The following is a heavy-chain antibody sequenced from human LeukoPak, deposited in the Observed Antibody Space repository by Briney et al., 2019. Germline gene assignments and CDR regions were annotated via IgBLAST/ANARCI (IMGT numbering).Heavy chain of an antibody. V-gene: IGHV3-74*01. Sequence: GGSLRLSCAASGFTFCSYWMHWVRQAPGKGLVWVSRINSDGSSTSYADSVKGRFTISRDNAKNTLYLQMNSLRAEDTAVYYCARGGSYDSSGYYLDLDYWGQGTLVTVSS. J-gene: IGHJ4*02. CDR3: ARGGSYDSSGYYLDLDY. CDR2: INSDGSST. D-gene: IGHD3-22*01. CDR1: GFTFCSYW.